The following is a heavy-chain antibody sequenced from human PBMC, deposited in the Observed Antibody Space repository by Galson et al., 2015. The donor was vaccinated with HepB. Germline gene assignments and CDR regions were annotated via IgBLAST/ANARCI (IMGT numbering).Heavy chain of an antibody. Sequence: SVKVSCKASGGTFSSYTVSWLRQAPGQGLEWMGKITPMVGRGSYAQKFQGRVTITADKSSTITYMELSSLSTEDTATYYCARETGGRATHYMAVWGKGTTVTVSS. V-gene: IGHV1-69*08. CDR3: ARETGGRATHYMAV. J-gene: IGHJ6*03. D-gene: IGHD2-8*02. CDR1: GGTFSSYT. CDR2: ITPMVGRG.